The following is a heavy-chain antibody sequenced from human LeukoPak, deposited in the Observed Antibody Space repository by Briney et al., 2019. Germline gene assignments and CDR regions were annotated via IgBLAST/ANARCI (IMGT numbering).Heavy chain of an antibody. CDR3: ARHEVGAMWNY. V-gene: IGHV4-39*01. CDR1: GGSISSSSYY. D-gene: IGHD1-26*01. CDR2: IYYSGST. Sequence: SETLSLTCTVSGGSISSSSYYWGWIRQPPGKGLEWIGSIYYSGSTYYNPSLKSRVTISVDTSKNQFSLKLSSVTADDTAVYYCARHEVGAMWNYWGQGTLVTVSS. J-gene: IGHJ4*02.